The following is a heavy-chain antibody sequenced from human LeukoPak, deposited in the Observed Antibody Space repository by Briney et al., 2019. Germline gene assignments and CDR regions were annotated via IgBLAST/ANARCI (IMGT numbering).Heavy chain of an antibody. Sequence: ASVTVSCKASGYTFTSYYMHWVRQAPGQGLEWMGIINPSGGSTSYAQKFQGRVTITADKSTSTAYMELSSLRSEDTAVYYCASHLYYYDSSGYSNWFDPWGQGTLVTVSS. CDR2: INPSGGST. D-gene: IGHD3-22*01. V-gene: IGHV1-46*01. CDR3: ASHLYYYDSSGYSNWFDP. CDR1: GYTFTSYY. J-gene: IGHJ5*02.